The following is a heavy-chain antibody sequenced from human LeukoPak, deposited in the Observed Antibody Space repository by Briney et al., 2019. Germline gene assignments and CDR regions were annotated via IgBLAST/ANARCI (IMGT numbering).Heavy chain of an antibody. CDR3: AKSAVAGTGYFDL. V-gene: IGHV3-30*18. D-gene: IGHD6-19*01. Sequence: PPGGSLRLSCAASGFSFGSYGLYWVRQAPGKGLEWVALITYDGSHKYYADSVKGRFTISRDNSKSTRYLQMNSLRVEDTAVYYCAKSAVAGTGYFDLWGRGTLVTVSS. CDR1: GFSFGSYG. J-gene: IGHJ2*01. CDR2: ITYDGSHK.